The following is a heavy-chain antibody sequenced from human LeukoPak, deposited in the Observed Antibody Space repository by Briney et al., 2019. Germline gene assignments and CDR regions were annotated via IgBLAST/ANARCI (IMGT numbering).Heavy chain of an antibody. CDR3: ARGNPFRWYYYYYMDV. Sequence: SETLSLTCAVYGGSFSGYYWSWIRQPPGKGLEWIGEINHSGSTNYSPSLKSRVTISVDTSKNQFSLKLSSVTAADTAVYYCARGNPFRWYYYYYMDVWGKGTTVTVSS. D-gene: IGHD1-14*01. J-gene: IGHJ6*03. CDR1: GGSFSGYY. CDR2: INHSGST. V-gene: IGHV4-34*01.